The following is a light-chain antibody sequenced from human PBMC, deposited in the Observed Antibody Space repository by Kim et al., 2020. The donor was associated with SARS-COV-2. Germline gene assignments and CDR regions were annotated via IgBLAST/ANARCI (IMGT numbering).Light chain of an antibody. CDR2: GAY. CDR3: QQYGSSPR. CDR1: QSVSSSY. V-gene: IGKV3-20*01. J-gene: IGKJ3*01. Sequence: LSPGERATLPCRASQSVSSSYFAWYQQKPGQAPRLLIYGAYSRATGIPDRFSGSGSGTDFTLTISRLEPEDFAVYYCQQYGSSPRFGPGTKVDIK.